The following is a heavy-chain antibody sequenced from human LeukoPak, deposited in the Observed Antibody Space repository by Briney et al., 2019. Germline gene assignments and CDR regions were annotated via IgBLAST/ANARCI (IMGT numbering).Heavy chain of an antibody. CDR1: GFTFSSYG. V-gene: IGHV3-33*01. CDR2: IWHDGRNK. CDR3: ARDRGSNDPIDY. J-gene: IGHJ4*02. D-gene: IGHD2-15*01. Sequence: GRSLRLSCAASGFTFSSYGMHWVRQAPGKGLEGVAVIWHDGRNKYYADSVKGRFTISRDNSKNTLYLQMSSLRAADTAVYYCARDRGSNDPIDYWGQGTLVTVSS.